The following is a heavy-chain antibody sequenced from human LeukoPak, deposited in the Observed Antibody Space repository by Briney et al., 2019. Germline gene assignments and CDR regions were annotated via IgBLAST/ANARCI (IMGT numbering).Heavy chain of an antibody. D-gene: IGHD3-16*01. CDR2: IYYSGST. Sequence: SETLSLTCTVSGGSISSYYWSWIRQPPGKGLEWIGYIYYSGSTNYNPSLKSRVTISVDTSKNQFSLKLSSVTAADTAVYYCARAVDRGGTANRFDPWGQGTLVTVS. CDR3: ARAVDRGGTANRFDP. CDR1: GGSISSYY. J-gene: IGHJ5*02. V-gene: IGHV4-59*01.